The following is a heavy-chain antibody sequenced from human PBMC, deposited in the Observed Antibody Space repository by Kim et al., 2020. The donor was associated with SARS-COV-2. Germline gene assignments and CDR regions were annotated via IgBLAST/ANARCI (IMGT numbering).Heavy chain of an antibody. D-gene: IGHD3-16*01. J-gene: IGHJ4*02. CDR2: IVPGGGFT. CDR3: VRVFHAWGGPQFDN. CDR1: GHTFSSDY. V-gene: IGHV1-46*01. Sequence: ASVKVSCKASGHTFSSDYIHWVRQAPGQGLEWMGIIVPGGGFTNYAQKFQGRVTMTSDTSTSTIYLGLSSLRSDDTAVYYCVRVFHAWGGPQFDNWGQGTLVTVSS.